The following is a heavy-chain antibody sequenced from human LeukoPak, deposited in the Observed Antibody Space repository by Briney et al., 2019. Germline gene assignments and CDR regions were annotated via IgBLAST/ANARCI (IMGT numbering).Heavy chain of an antibody. CDR2: IKQDGSEK. V-gene: IGHV3-7*03. J-gene: IGHJ5*02. Sequence: GGSLRLSCAASGFTFSSYWMSWVRQAPGKGLEWVANIKQDGSEKYYVDSVKGRFTVSRDNAKNSLYLQMNSLRAEDTAVYYCAREESLLRYFDWLLLGDGNWFDPWGQGTLVTVSS. CDR3: AREESLLRYFDWLLLGDGNWFDP. D-gene: IGHD3-9*01. CDR1: GFTFSSYW.